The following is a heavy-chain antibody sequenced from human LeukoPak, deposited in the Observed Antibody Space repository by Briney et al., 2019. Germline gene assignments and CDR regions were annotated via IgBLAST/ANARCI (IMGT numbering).Heavy chain of an antibody. J-gene: IGHJ4*02. CDR3: VKRLAAAGTGDY. D-gene: IGHD6-13*01. V-gene: IGHV3-30*02. CDR1: GFTFNNYG. CDR2: IRYDGSNK. Sequence: GGSLRLSCAASGFTFNNYGMHWVRQAPGKGLEWVAFIRYDGSNKYYADSVKGRFTISRDNSKNTLYLQMNSLRAEDTAVYYCVKRLAAAGTGDYWGQGTLVTVSS.